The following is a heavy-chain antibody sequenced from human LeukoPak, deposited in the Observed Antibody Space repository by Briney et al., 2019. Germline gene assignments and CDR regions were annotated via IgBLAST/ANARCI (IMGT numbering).Heavy chain of an antibody. V-gene: IGHV3-30-3*01. D-gene: IGHD6-19*01. CDR3: ARDHPVTAVAGAFKNWFDP. J-gene: IGHJ5*02. Sequence: GGSLRLSCAASGFTFSSYAMHWVRQAPGKGLEWVAVISYDGSNKYYADSVKGRFTISRDNSKNTLYLQMNGLRAEDTAVYYCARDHPVTAVAGAFKNWFDPWGQGTLVTVSS. CDR2: ISYDGSNK. CDR1: GFTFSSYA.